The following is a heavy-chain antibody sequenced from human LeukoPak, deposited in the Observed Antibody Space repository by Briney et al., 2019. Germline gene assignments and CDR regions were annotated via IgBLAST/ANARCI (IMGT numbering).Heavy chain of an antibody. CDR1: GFTFSSYS. D-gene: IGHD6-13*01. J-gene: IGHJ4*02. V-gene: IGHV3-21*01. CDR2: ITSSGSYI. Sequence: GGSLRLSCAASGFTFSSYSMNWVRQAPGKGLEWVSSITSSGSYIYYADSVKSRFTISRDNAKNSLYLQMNSLRAEDTAVYYCAREPRQLALWGQGTLVTVSS. CDR3: AREPRQLAL.